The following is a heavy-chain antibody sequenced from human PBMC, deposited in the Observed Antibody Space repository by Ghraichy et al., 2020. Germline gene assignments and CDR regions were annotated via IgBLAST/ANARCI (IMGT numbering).Heavy chain of an antibody. V-gene: IGHV3-72*01. CDR2: TRDKGSSYTT. CDR1: RSTDHTSE. Sequence: GGSLRLSCTQTRSTDHTSELHSRDSTPCTGLCWNGRTRDKGSSYTTEYAASVKGRFIVSRDDSKNSLYLQINSLKTEDTAVYYCARPVGNTHHHYSHWGQGTLATDTS. CDR3: ARPVGNTHHHYSH. J-gene: IGHJ4*02. D-gene: IGHD4-11*01.